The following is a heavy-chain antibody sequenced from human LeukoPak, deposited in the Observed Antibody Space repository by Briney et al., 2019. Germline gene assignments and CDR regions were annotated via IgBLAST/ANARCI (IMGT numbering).Heavy chain of an antibody. D-gene: IGHD4-23*01. CDR2: IYTSGST. V-gene: IGHV4-38-2*02. CDR1: GYSISSGYY. CDR3: ARSLTPGGVFDY. J-gene: IGHJ4*02. Sequence: PSETLSLTCTVSGYSISSGYYWGWIRQPPGKGLEWIGRIYTSGSTNYNPSLKSRVTMSVDTSKNQFSLKLSSVTAADTAVYYCARSLTPGGVFDYWGQGTLVTVSS.